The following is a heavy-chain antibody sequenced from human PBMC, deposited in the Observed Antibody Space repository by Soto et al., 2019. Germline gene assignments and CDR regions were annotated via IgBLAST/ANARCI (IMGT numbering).Heavy chain of an antibody. J-gene: IGHJ4*02. CDR3: ARDFYAPDCGTLSCYKGFDS. CDR2: MSADGYYK. Sequence: QVQLVESGGGVVQPGRSLRLSCAASGFTFSSYSMHWVRQAPGKGLEWVAVMSADGYYKFYADSLKGRFTISRDNSKSTLYLQMNSLRPEDTAVYSCARDFYAPDCGTLSCYKGFDSWGQGTLVTVSS. D-gene: IGHD2-2*02. CDR1: GFTFSSYS. V-gene: IGHV3-30-3*01.